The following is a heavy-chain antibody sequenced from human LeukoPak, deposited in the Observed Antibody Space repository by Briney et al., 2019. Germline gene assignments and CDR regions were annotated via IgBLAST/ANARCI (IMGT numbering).Heavy chain of an antibody. CDR1: SGSISGSDYY. V-gene: IGHV4-39*02. J-gene: IGHJ4*02. CDR2: INYSGNT. Sequence: SETLSLTCTVSSGSISGSDYYWCWIRQPPGKGLEWIGSINYSGNTYYNSSLKSRVTISVDTSKNHFSLRLSSVTAADTAVYYCARLVLSYGNAFDHWGQGTLVTVSS. D-gene: IGHD3-16*01. CDR3: ARLVLSYGNAFDH.